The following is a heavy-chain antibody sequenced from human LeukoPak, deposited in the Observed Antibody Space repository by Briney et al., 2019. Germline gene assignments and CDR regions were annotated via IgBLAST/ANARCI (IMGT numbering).Heavy chain of an antibody. V-gene: IGHV3-23*01. Sequence: GGSLRLSCAASGFTFSSYGMSWVRQAPGKGLEWVSAISGSGGSTYYADSVKGRFTISRDNSKNTLYLQMNSLRAEDTAVYYCARERYSTIQNDGLDMWGQGTMVTVSS. CDR3: ARERYSTIQNDGLDM. CDR1: GFTFSSYG. J-gene: IGHJ3*02. D-gene: IGHD3-9*01. CDR2: ISGSGGST.